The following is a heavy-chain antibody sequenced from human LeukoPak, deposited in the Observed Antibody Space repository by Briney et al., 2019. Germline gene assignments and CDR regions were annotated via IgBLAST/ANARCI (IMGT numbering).Heavy chain of an antibody. D-gene: IGHD2-15*01. Sequence: SETLSLTCAVSGYSISSGYYWGWIRQPPGKGLEWIGSIYHSGSTYYNSSLKSRVTISVDTSKNQFSLKLSSVTAADTAVYFCARCGTGNYFDYWRQGTLVTVSS. J-gene: IGHJ4*02. CDR2: IYHSGST. V-gene: IGHV4-38-2*01. CDR3: ARCGTGNYFDY. CDR1: GYSISSGYY.